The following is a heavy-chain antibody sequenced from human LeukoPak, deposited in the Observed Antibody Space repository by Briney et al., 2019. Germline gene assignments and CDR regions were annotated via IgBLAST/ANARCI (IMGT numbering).Heavy chain of an antibody. V-gene: IGHV4-61*02. CDR1: GGSVSSGTYY. Sequence: PSETLSLTCTVSGGSVSSGTYYWSWIRQPAGTGLEWIGRIYGSGNTNYNPSLKSRVTISVDTSRNQFSLKLSSVSTADTAVYYCARGVGSTSSNWFDPWGQGTLVTVSS. J-gene: IGHJ5*02. D-gene: IGHD2-2*01. CDR2: IYGSGNT. CDR3: ARGVGSTSSNWFDP.